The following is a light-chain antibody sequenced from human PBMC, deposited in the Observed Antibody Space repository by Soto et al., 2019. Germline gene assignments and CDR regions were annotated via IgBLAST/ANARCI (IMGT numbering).Light chain of an antibody. CDR1: QRISAW. J-gene: IGKJ2*01. V-gene: IGKV1-5*03. CDR3: QQYDSSPFT. Sequence: DIQMTQSPSTLSASVGDRVTITCRASQRISAWLAWYQQKPGKAPNLLIYKASSLESGVPSRFSGSGSGTEFTLTISSLQPDDFATYYCQQYDSSPFTFGQGTKLEIK. CDR2: KAS.